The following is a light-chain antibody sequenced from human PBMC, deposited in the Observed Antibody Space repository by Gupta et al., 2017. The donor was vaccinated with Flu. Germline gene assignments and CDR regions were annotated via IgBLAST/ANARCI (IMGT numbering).Light chain of an antibody. Sequence: ISITQSPSSLSGSVGDRVTITCRASQSISSYLNWYQQKPGKAPKLLIYAASSLQSGVPSRFSGSGSGTDFTLTISSLQPEDFATYYCQQSYSTPPTFGGGTKVEIK. CDR1: QSISSY. V-gene: IGKV1-39*01. J-gene: IGKJ4*01. CDR2: AAS. CDR3: QQSYSTPPT.